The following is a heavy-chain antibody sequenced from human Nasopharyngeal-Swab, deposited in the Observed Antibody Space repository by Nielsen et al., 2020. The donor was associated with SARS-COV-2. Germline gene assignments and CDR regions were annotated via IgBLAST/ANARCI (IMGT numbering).Heavy chain of an antibody. J-gene: IGHJ3*02. CDR2: VKQDGGEK. CDR1: GFTFRFYT. D-gene: IGHD3-10*01. CDR3: VRDESGAFDI. V-gene: IGHV3-7*01. Sequence: GGSLRLSCSASGFTFRFYTMHWVRQAPGQGLECVANVKQDGGEKFYLDSVKGRFTISRDNAKSSLYLQMTSLRAEDTAVYYCVRDESGAFDIWGQGTMVTVSS.